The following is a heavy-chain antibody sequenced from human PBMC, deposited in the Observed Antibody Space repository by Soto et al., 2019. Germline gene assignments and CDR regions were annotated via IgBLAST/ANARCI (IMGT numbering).Heavy chain of an antibody. Sequence: SLRLSCVASGFTFRNSAMGWVRQAPGKGLEWASLINHSGANTYFADSVKGRFTISRDNPKNTLYLVMNSLRAEDTAVYFCVTPTGTTWGQGTLVTV. CDR2: INHSGANT. J-gene: IGHJ4*02. V-gene: IGHV3-23*01. D-gene: IGHD1-1*01. CDR3: VTPTGTT. CDR1: GFTFRNSA.